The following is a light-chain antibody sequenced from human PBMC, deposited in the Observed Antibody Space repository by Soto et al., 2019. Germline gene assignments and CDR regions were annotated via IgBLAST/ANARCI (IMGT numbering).Light chain of an antibody. CDR2: WAS. CDR1: QSVLYSSNNKNY. V-gene: IGKV4-1*01. J-gene: IGKJ2*01. Sequence: DIVMTQSPDSLAVSLGERATINCKSSQSVLYSSNNKNYLAWYQQKPGQPPKLLIYWASTRESGVPDRFSGSGSGTDFTLTISSLQAEDVAFYYCQQYYSTPQNTFGQGTKLEIK. CDR3: QQYYSTPQNT.